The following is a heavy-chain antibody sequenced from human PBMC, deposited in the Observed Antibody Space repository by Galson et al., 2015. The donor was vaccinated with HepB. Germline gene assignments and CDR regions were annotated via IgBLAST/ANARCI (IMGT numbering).Heavy chain of an antibody. CDR2: ISSSGDTI. Sequence: LRLSCAASGFTLSYYEMNWVRQAPGKGLEWVSYISSSGDTIYYADSVKGRFTISRDNSKNTLYLHVNNLRADDTAVYYCAREGLVGAEGYYRGMDVWGQGTTVTVSS. D-gene: IGHD2-15*01. CDR3: AREGLVGAEGYYRGMDV. J-gene: IGHJ6*02. V-gene: IGHV3-48*03. CDR1: GFTLSYYE.